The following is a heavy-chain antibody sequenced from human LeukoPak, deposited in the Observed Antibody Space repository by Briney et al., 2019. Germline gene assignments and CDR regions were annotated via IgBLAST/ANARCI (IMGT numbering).Heavy chain of an antibody. CDR2: IYISGTT. J-gene: IGHJ3*02. CDR3: ARHEAAVTYNSFDI. D-gene: IGHD4-11*01. V-gene: IGHV4-4*09. CDR1: GDSITSYY. Sequence: PSETLSLTCTVSGDSITSYYWSWIRQPPGKGLEWIGYIYISGTTTYNPSLESRVTISVDTSKNQLSLKLSSVTAADTALYYCARHEAAVTYNSFDIWGQGTMVTVSS.